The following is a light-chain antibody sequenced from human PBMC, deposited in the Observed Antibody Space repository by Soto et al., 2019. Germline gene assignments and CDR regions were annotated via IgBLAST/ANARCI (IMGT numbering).Light chain of an antibody. V-gene: IGLV1-44*01. Sequence: QSVLTQPPSASGTPGQRVTISCSGSSSNIGSNPVNWYQQLPGTAPKLLIYYNNQRPSGVPDRLSGSKSGTSATLAISGLQSADEADYYCAAWDDSLNGVVFGGGTTLTVL. J-gene: IGLJ2*01. CDR1: SSNIGSNP. CDR3: AAWDDSLNGVV. CDR2: YNN.